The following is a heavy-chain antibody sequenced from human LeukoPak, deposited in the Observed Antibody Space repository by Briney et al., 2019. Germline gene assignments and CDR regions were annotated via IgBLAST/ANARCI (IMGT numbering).Heavy chain of an antibody. D-gene: IGHD4-17*01. CDR2: INPNRGGI. J-gene: IGHJ4*02. Sequence: ASVKVSCKASGYTFIANHIHWVRQAPGQGLEWMGWINPNRGGIKYAQKFQGRVTMTRDTSTTTAYLELWSLRSDDTALYYCARDLGATTVTPFDSWGQGTLVTVSS. CDR1: GYTFIANH. V-gene: IGHV1-2*02. CDR3: ARDLGATTVTPFDS.